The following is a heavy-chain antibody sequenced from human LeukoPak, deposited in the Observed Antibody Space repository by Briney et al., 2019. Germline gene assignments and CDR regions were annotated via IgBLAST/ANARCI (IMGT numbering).Heavy chain of an antibody. V-gene: IGHV1-46*01. CDR3: ARATSPGMVRGHQRAYYFDY. CDR2: INPSGGST. D-gene: IGHD3-10*01. CDR1: GYTFTSYY. J-gene: IGHJ4*02. Sequence: ASVKVSCKASGYTFTSYYMHWVRQAPGQGLEWMGIINPSGGSTSYAQKFQGRVTMTRNTSISTAYMELSSLRSEDTAVYYCARATSPGMVRGHQRAYYFDYWGQGTLVTVSS.